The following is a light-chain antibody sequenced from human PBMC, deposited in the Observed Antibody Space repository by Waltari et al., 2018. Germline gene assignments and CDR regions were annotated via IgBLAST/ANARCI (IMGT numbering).Light chain of an antibody. V-gene: IGKV2-30*01. Sequence: DVALTQSPLSLPVTLGQPASNPCRSSQSLVSSDGNTYFNWFQPRPGQSPRRLLYKVSNRDSGVPDRFSGSGSGTDFTLRISRVEAEDVGVYYCMQGTHWPWTFGQGTKVEIK. CDR1: QSLVSSDGNTY. CDR3: MQGTHWPWT. J-gene: IGKJ1*01. CDR2: KVS.